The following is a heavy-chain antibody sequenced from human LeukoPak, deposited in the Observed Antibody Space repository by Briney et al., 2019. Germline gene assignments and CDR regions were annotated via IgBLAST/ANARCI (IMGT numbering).Heavy chain of an antibody. Sequence: SETLSLTCSVSGASISSHYWSWIRQPPGKGLEWIGSIYYSGSTNYNPSLKSRATISIDTSKNQFSLKLSSVTAADTAVYYCARLVYGDYVDWYFDLWGRGTLVTVSS. CDR1: GASISSHY. CDR3: ARLVYGDYVDWYFDL. J-gene: IGHJ2*01. D-gene: IGHD4-17*01. V-gene: IGHV4-59*11. CDR2: IYYSGST.